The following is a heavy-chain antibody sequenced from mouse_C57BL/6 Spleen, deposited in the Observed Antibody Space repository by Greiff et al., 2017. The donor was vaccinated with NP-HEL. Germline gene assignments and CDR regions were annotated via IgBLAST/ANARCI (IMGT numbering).Heavy chain of an antibody. D-gene: IGHD6-2*01. CDR3: ARGEGLPAMDD. V-gene: IGHV1-80*01. J-gene: IGHJ4*01. CDR2: IYPGGGDT. Sequence: VQLQQSGAELVKPGASVKISCKASGYAFSSYWMNWVKQRPGKGLEWIGQIYPGGGDTNYNGKFKGKATLTADKSSSTAYMQLSSLTSEDSAVYFCARGEGLPAMDDWGQGTSVTVSS. CDR1: GYAFSSYW.